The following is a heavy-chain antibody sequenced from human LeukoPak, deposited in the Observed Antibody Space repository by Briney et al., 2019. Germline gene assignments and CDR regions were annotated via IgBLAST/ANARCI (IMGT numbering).Heavy chain of an antibody. D-gene: IGHD6-19*01. CDR2: IYYSGST. CDR1: GGSFSGYY. J-gene: IGHJ4*02. V-gene: IGHV4-34*01. Sequence: SETLSLTCAVYGGSFSGYYWSWIRQPPGKGLEWIGSIYYSGSTYYNPSLKSRVTISVDTSKSQFSLKLSSVTAADTAVYYCARRYSSGWYYFDYWGQGTLVTVSS. CDR3: ARRYSSGWYYFDY.